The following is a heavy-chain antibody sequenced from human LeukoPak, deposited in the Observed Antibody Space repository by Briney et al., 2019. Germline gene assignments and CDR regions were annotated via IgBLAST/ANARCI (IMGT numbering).Heavy chain of an antibody. Sequence: GGSLRLSCAASGFTFSSYGMHWVRQAPGKGLEWVAVIWYDGSNKYYADSVKGRFTISRDNSKNTLYLQMNSLRAEDTAVYYCARAQIVLMVYAIQTLNWFDPWGQGTLVTVSS. D-gene: IGHD2-8*01. CDR2: IWYDGSNK. CDR3: ARAQIVLMVYAIQTLNWFDP. V-gene: IGHV3-33*01. J-gene: IGHJ5*02. CDR1: GFTFSSYG.